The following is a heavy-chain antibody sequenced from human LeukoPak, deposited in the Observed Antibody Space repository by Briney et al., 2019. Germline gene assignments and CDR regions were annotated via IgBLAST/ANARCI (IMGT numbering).Heavy chain of an antibody. CDR2: IYYSGST. CDR3: ARVRPYYYDCSGYSYAFDI. V-gene: IGHV4-59*01. D-gene: IGHD3-22*01. Sequence: SETLSLTCTVSGGSISSYYWSWLRQPPGKGLEWIGYIYYSGSTNYNPSLKSRVTISVDTSKNQFSLKLSSVTAADTAVYYCARVRPYYYDCSGYSYAFDIWGQGTMVTVSS. CDR1: GGSISSYY. J-gene: IGHJ3*02.